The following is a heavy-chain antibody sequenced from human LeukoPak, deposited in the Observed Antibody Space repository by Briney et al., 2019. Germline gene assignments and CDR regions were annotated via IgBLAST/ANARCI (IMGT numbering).Heavy chain of an antibody. CDR1: GYTFTAHH. Sequence: ASVKVSCTASGYTFTAHHLHWVRRAHGQGLEWMGWVHPNSGDTNYAQKFQGRVTMTRDTSASTAYMELNTLRFDDTAVYYCTCGRGFNYDYWGQGTLVTASS. CDR2: VHPNSGDT. J-gene: IGHJ4*02. CDR3: TCGRGFNYDY. V-gene: IGHV1-2*02. D-gene: IGHD6-25*01.